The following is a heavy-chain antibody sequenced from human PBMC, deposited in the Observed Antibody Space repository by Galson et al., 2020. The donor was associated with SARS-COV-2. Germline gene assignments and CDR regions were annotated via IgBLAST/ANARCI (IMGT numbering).Heavy chain of an antibody. CDR2: ITDSGDDT. CDR3: AKGSSSSRPYYFDY. CDR1: GFTFGSYA. J-gene: IGHJ4*02. V-gene: IGHV3-23*01. Sequence: GESLKISCAASGFTFGSYAMGWVRQAPGRGLEWVSGITDSGDDTYYADSVKGRFTFSRDNSRNTLSLHMNSLRAEDTAVYFCAKGSSSSRPYYFDYWGQGTLVTVSS. D-gene: IGHD6-6*01.